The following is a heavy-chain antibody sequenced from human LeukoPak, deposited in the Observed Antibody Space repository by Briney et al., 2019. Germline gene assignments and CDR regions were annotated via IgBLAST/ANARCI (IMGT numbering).Heavy chain of an antibody. CDR3: TRDRSRAEDD. CDR2: INQGGSDK. CDR1: AFTFSSYW. J-gene: IGHJ4*02. D-gene: IGHD1-14*01. V-gene: IGHV3-7*01. Sequence: QPGGSLRLSCAASAFTFSSYWMSWVRQAPGKGLEWVANINQGGSDKYYVDSVKGRFTISRDNANNLLYLQMNSLRGEDTAVYYCTRDRSRAEDDWGQGTLVTVSS.